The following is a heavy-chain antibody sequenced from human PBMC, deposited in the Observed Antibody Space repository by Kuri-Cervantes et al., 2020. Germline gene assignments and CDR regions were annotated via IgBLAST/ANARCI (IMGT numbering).Heavy chain of an antibody. CDR1: GFTFSDYY. CDR3: ARDSSSWYFYFSEQAMDV. D-gene: IGHD6-13*01. V-gene: IGHV3-74*01. CDR2: INSDGSST. J-gene: IGHJ6*02. Sequence: CAASGFTFSDYYMSWIRQAPGKGLVWVSRINSDGSSTSYADSVKGRFTISRDNAKNSLYLQMNSLRAEDTAVYYCARDSSSWYFYFSEQAMDVWGQGTTVTVSS.